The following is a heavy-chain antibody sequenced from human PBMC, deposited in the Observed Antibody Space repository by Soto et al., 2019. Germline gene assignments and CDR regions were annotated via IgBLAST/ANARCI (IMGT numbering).Heavy chain of an antibody. CDR1: GLSITDSEMG. V-gene: IGHV2-26*01. J-gene: IGHJ5*02. Sequence: QVTLKESGPVLVKPTETLTLRCTVSGLSITDSEMGVSWIRQPPGQPLEWLAHIDSSGEKSYRTFLKSRLAISKDTSKSQIVLTMTNMDPADTATYYCARRHLAVAVSPWFDPWGQGHPVTVSS. CDR3: ARRHLAVAVSPWFDP. CDR2: IDSSGEK. D-gene: IGHD6-19*01.